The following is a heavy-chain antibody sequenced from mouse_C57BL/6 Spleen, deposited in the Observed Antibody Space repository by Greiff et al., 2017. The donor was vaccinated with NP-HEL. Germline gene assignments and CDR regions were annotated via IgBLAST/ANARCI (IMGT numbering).Heavy chain of an antibody. CDR3: ARRYDYDGAMDY. D-gene: IGHD2-4*01. Sequence: EVRVVESGGGLVKPGGSLKLSCAASGFTFSDYGMHWVRQAPEKGLEWVAYISSGSSTIYYADTVKGRFTISRDNAKNTLFLQMTSLRSEDTAMYYWARRYDYDGAMDYWGQGTSVTVSS. V-gene: IGHV5-17*01. J-gene: IGHJ4*01. CDR1: GFTFSDYG. CDR2: ISSGSSTI.